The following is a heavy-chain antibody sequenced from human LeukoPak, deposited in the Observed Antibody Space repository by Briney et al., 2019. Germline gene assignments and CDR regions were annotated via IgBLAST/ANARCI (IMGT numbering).Heavy chain of an antibody. Sequence: GGSLRLSCAASGFTFSSYGMHWVRQAPGKGLEWVAVISYDGSNKYYADSVKGRFTISRDNSKNTLYLQMNSLRAEDTAVYYCAKVYYDSSGYYDLWYFDYWGQGTLVTVSS. D-gene: IGHD3-22*01. V-gene: IGHV3-30*18. CDR1: GFTFSSYG. J-gene: IGHJ4*02. CDR3: AKVYYDSSGYYDLWYFDY. CDR2: ISYDGSNK.